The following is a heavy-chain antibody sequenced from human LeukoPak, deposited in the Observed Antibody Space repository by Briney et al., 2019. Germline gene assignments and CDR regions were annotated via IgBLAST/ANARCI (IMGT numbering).Heavy chain of an antibody. V-gene: IGHV4-4*07. Sequence: SETLSLTCTVSGGSISSYFWTWIRQPAGKGLEWIGRIYSNGITNYNPSLKSRVTMSIDTSKKGFSLKLSSVTAADTAIYYCASSSNFYYYYMDVWGKGTTVTVSS. CDR2: IYSNGIT. J-gene: IGHJ6*03. CDR3: ASSSNFYYYYMDV. CDR1: GGSISSYF.